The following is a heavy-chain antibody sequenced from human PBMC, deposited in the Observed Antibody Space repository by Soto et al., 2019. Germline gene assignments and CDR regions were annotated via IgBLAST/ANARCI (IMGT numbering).Heavy chain of an antibody. V-gene: IGHV1-3*01. J-gene: IGHJ4*02. CDR3: ASPSYGSGSYY. CDR2: INAGNGNT. D-gene: IGHD3-10*01. Sequence: QVQLVQSGAEVKKPGASMKVSCKASGYTFSSYALHWVRQAPGQRLEWMGWINAGNGNTKYSQKFQGRVTFTRDTSASTAYMELSSLRSEDTAVYYCASPSYGSGSYYWGQGTLVTVSS. CDR1: GYTFSSYA.